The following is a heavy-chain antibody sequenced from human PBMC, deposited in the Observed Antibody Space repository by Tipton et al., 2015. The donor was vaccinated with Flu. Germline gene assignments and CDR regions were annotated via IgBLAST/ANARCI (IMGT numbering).Heavy chain of an antibody. V-gene: IGHV4-4*07. Sequence: LSLTCTVSGGSISSYYWSWIRQPAGKGLEWIGRIYTSGSTNYNPSLKSRVTMSVDTSKNQFSLKLSSVTAADTAVYYCARGRYDFWSGYYGKDAFDIWGQGTMVTVSS. CDR3: ARGRYDFWSGYYGKDAFDI. J-gene: IGHJ3*02. D-gene: IGHD3-3*01. CDR1: GGSISSYY. CDR2: IYTSGST.